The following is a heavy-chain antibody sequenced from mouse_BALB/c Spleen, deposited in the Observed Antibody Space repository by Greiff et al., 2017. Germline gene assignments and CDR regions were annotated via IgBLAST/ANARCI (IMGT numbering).Heavy chain of an antibody. D-gene: IGHD1-1*01. CDR3: ASHIYYYGRDAMDY. J-gene: IGHJ4*01. V-gene: IGHV3-2*02. Sequence: VQLQQSGPGLVKPSQSLSLTCTVTGYSITSDYAWNWIRQFPGNKLEWMGYISYSGSTSYNPSLKSRISITRDTSKNQFFLQLNSVTTEDTATYYCASHIYYYGRDAMDYWGQGTSVTVSS. CDR2: ISYSGST. CDR1: GYSITSDYA.